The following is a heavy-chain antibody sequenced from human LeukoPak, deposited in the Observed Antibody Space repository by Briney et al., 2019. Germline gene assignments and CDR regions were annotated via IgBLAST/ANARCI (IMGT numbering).Heavy chain of an antibody. CDR2: IYDDGSI. CDR3: ARQTGSGLFSLP. V-gene: IGHV4-39*01. CDR1: GGAISISSYY. J-gene: IGHJ4*02. D-gene: IGHD3-10*01. Sequence: SETLSLTCTVSGGAISISSYYWGWIRQPPGKGLEWIGSIYDDGSIYYNPSLKSRVTISVDTSKNQFSLKLSSVTAADTAVYYCARQTGSGLFSLPGGQGTLVTVSS.